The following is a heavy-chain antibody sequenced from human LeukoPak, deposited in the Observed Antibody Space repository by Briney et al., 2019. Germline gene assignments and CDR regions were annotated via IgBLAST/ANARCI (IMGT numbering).Heavy chain of an antibody. Sequence: GGSLRLSCAASGFTFSSYAMSWVRQAPGKGLEWVSAISGSSGSTYYADSVKGRFTISRDNSKNTLYLQMNSLRAEDTAVYYCAKAGWELLGQYYYYMDVWGKGTTVTVSS. CDR3: AKAGWELLGQYYYYMDV. J-gene: IGHJ6*03. D-gene: IGHD1-26*01. V-gene: IGHV3-23*01. CDR1: GFTFSSYA. CDR2: ISGSSGST.